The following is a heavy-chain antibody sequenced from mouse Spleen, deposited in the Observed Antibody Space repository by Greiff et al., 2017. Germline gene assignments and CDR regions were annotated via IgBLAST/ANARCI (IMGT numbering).Heavy chain of an antibody. CDR1: GYTFSSYW. J-gene: IGHJ4*01. Sequence: QVQLKESGAELMKPGASVKISCKATGYTFSSYWIEWVKQRPGHGLEWIGEILPGSGSTNYNEKFKGKATFTADTSSNTAYMQLSSLTSEDSAVYYCARGNGNYVGAMDYWGQGTSVTVSS. D-gene: IGHD2-1*01. CDR3: ARGNGNYVGAMDY. V-gene: IGHV1-9*01. CDR2: ILPGSGST.